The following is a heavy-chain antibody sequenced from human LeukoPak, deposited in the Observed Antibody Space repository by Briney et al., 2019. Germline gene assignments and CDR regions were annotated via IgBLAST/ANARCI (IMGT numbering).Heavy chain of an antibody. V-gene: IGHV1-69*13. D-gene: IGHD5-24*01. CDR1: GGTFSSYA. CDR2: IIPIFGTA. CDR3: ARIRGDGYNYGMVYFDY. J-gene: IGHJ4*02. Sequence: SVKVSCKASGGTFSSYAISWVRQAPGQGLEWMGGIIPIFGTANYAQKFQGRVTITADESTSTAYMELSSLRSEDTAVYCCARIRGDGYNYGMVYFDYWGQGTLVTVSS.